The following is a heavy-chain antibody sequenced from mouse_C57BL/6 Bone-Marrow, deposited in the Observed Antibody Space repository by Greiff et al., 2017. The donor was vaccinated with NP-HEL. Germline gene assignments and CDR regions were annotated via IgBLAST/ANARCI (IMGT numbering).Heavy chain of an antibody. Sequence: VQLKESGPGMVKPSQSLSLTCTVTGYSITSGYDWHWIRHFPGNKLEWMGYISYSGSTNYNPSLKSRISITHDTSKNHFFLKLNSVTTEDTATYYCARDTDGSSFWYFDVWGTGTTVTVSS. J-gene: IGHJ1*03. CDR2: ISYSGST. D-gene: IGHD1-1*01. CDR1: GYSITSGYD. V-gene: IGHV3-1*01. CDR3: ARDTDGSSFWYFDV.